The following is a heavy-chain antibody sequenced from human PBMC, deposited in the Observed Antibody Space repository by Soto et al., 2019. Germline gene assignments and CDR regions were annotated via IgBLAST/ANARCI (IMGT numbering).Heavy chain of an antibody. Sequence: QVQLVESGGGVVQPGRSLRLSCAASGFTFSSYAMHWVRQAPGKGLEWVAVISYDGSNKYYADSVKGRFTISRDNSKNMLYLQMNSLRAEDTAVYYCARSMYSSGWYLFDYWGQGTLVTVSS. CDR2: ISYDGSNK. CDR3: ARSMYSSGWYLFDY. J-gene: IGHJ4*02. CDR1: GFTFSSYA. D-gene: IGHD6-19*01. V-gene: IGHV3-30-3*01.